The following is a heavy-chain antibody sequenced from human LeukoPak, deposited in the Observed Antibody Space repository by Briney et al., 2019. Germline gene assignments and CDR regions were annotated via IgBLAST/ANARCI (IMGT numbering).Heavy chain of an antibody. D-gene: IGHD4-17*01. CDR2: INWNGGST. CDR1: GFTFDDYG. CDR3: ARDYGDYGFGQGGY. J-gene: IGHJ4*02. Sequence: GGSLRLSCAASGFTFDDYGMSWVRQAPGKGLEWVSGINWNGGSTGYADSVKGRFTISRDNAKNSLYLQMNSLRAEDTALYYCARDYGDYGFGQGGYWGQGTLVTASS. V-gene: IGHV3-20*04.